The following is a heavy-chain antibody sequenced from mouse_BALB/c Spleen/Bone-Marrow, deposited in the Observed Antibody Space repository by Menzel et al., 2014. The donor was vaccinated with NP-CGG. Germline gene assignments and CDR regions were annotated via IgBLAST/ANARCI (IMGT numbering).Heavy chain of an antibody. V-gene: IGHV14-3*02. D-gene: IGHD1-1*01. J-gene: IGHJ3*01. Sequence: VQLQQSGAELVKPGASVKLSCTASGFNIKDTYMHWVKQRPEQGLEWIGRIDPANGNTKYDPKFQGKATITADTSSNTAYLQISSLTAEATDFYYGANYCYGSSLFAYWGQGTLVTVSA. CDR3: ANYCYGSSLFAY. CDR1: GFNIKDTY. CDR2: IDPANGNT.